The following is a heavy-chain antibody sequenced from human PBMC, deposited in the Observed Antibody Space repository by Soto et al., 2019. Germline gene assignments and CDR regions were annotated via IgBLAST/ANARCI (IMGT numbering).Heavy chain of an antibody. CDR1: GGSISSSSYY. CDR3: AREKPSSSSWYHDY. V-gene: IGHV4-39*02. D-gene: IGHD6-13*01. J-gene: IGHJ4*02. Sequence: SETLSLTCTVSGGSISSSSYYWGWIRQPPGKGLEWIGSIYYSGSTYYNPSLKSRVTISVDTSKNQFSLKLSSVTAADTAVYYCAREKPSSSSWYHDYWGQGTLVTVSS. CDR2: IYYSGST.